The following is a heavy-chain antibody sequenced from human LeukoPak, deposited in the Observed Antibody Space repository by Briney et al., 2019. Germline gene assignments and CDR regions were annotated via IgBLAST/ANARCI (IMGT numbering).Heavy chain of an antibody. CDR2: IIPILGIA. J-gene: IGHJ4*02. V-gene: IGHV1-69*04. D-gene: IGHD2-8*01. Sequence: ASVKVSCKASGGTFSSYAISWVRQAPGQGLEWMGRIIPILGIANYAQKFQGRVTITADKSTSTAYMELSSLRSEDTAVYYCASSTDSDKNGYWGQGTLVTVSS. CDR3: ASSTDSDKNGY. CDR1: GGTFSSYA.